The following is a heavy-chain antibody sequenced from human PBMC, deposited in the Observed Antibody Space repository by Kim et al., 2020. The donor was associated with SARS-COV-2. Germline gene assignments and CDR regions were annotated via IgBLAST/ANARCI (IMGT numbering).Heavy chain of an antibody. D-gene: IGHD6-19*01. CDR1: GFAFSRYA. Sequence: GGSLRLSCSASGFAFSRYAMHWVRQAPSKGLEWVAVISYDGNIKYYADSVKGRFTISRDSSKNRLYLQMNSLRTEDTAVYYCARGTGRSSGWYDGEDFWGQGTLVTVSS. V-gene: IGHV3-30*04. CDR3: ARGTGRSSGWYDGEDF. CDR2: ISYDGNIK. J-gene: IGHJ4*02.